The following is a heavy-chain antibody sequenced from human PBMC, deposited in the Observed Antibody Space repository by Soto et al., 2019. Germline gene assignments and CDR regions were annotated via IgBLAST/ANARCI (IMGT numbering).Heavy chain of an antibody. D-gene: IGHD6-13*01. CDR1: GFTFSSYA. V-gene: IGHV3-23*01. Sequence: EVQLLESGGGLVQPGGSLRLSCAASGFTFSSYAMSWVRQAPGKGLEWVSAISGSGGSTYYADSVKGRFTISRDNSKNTLYLQMNSLRAEDTAVYYCAKDRGIAAAGPYYYYYGMDVWGQGPRSPSP. CDR2: ISGSGGST. J-gene: IGHJ6*02. CDR3: AKDRGIAAAGPYYYYYGMDV.